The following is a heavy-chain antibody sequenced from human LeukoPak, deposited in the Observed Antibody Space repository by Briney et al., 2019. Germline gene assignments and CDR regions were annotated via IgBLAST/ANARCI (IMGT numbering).Heavy chain of an antibody. D-gene: IGHD3-9*01. V-gene: IGHV3-30*12. CDR1: GFTFRTVG. CDR3: TRDLMDYDVSTGLHHYYMDV. J-gene: IGHJ6*02. CDR2: IEYDGNNK. Sequence: GGSLRLSCEAFGFTFRTVGLHWVRQAPGKGLEWVTFIEYDGNNKYYADSVRGRFAVSRDNSKNTLYLQMNTLRVEDTAVYYCTRDLMDYDVSTGLHHYYMDVWGQGTTVTVSS.